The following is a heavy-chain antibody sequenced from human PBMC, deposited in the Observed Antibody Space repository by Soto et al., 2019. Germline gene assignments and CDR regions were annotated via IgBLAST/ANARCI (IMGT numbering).Heavy chain of an antibody. V-gene: IGHV4-59*08. CDR3: ARLPDWGDYIWGSYRKGAFDI. CDR1: GGSISSYY. J-gene: IGHJ3*02. D-gene: IGHD3-16*02. CDR2: IYYSGST. Sequence: QVQLQESGPGLVKPSETLSLTCTVSGGSISSYYWSWIRQPPGKGLEWIGYIYYSGSTNYNPSLKSRVTISVDTSKNQFSLKLSSVTAADTAVYYCARLPDWGDYIWGSYRKGAFDIWGQGTMVTVSS.